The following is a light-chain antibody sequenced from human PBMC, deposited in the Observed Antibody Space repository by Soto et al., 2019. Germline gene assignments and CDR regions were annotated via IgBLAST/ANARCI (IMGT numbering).Light chain of an antibody. J-gene: IGLJ1*01. V-gene: IGLV1-40*01. CDR2: GNS. CDR1: SSNIGAGYD. Sequence: QSVLTQPPSVSGAPGQRVTISCTGSSSNIGAGYDVHWYQQLPGTAPKLLIYGNSNRPSGVPDRFSGSKSGTSASLAITGLQAEDEADYSCQPYDSSLSGSYVFGTGTKLTVL. CDR3: QPYDSSLSGSYV.